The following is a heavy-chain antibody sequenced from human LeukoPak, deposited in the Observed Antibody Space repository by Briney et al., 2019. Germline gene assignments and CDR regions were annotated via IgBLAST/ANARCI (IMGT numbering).Heavy chain of an antibody. J-gene: IGHJ5*02. CDR2: MNPNSGDT. Sequence: GASVKVSCKASGYTFTSYEINWVRQATGQGLEWMGWMNPNSGDTAYAQKLQGRVTMTTDTSTSTAYMELRSLRSDDTAVYYCARFMGISRATRKSNWFDPWGQGTLVTVSS. V-gene: IGHV1-8*01. D-gene: IGHD7-27*01. CDR3: ARFMGISRATRKSNWFDP. CDR1: GYTFTSYE.